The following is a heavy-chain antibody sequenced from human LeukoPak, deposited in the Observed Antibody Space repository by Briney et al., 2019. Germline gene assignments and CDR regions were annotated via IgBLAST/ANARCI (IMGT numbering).Heavy chain of an antibody. CDR1: GGTFSSYA. Sequence: SVKVSCKASGGTFSSYAISWVRQAPGQGLEWMGRIIPIRGIANYAQKFQGRVTITADKSTSTAYMELSSLRSEDTAVYYCARDPDSSGYSGQRFDYWGQGTLVTVSS. J-gene: IGHJ4*02. D-gene: IGHD3-22*01. V-gene: IGHV1-69*04. CDR3: ARDPDSSGYSGQRFDY. CDR2: IIPIRGIA.